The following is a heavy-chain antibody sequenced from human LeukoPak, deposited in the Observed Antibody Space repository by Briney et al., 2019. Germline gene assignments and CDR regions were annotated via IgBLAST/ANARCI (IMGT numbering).Heavy chain of an antibody. CDR3: ARDRRQLEYGTLEYYYMDV. CDR1: GGSFSGYY. D-gene: IGHD6-13*01. V-gene: IGHV4-34*01. Sequence: SETLSLTCAVYGGSFSGYYWSWIRQPPGKGLEWIGEINHSGSTNYNPSLKSRVTISVDTSKNQFSLKLSSVTAADTAVYYCARDRRQLEYGTLEYYYMDVWGKGTTVTVSS. CDR2: INHSGST. J-gene: IGHJ6*03.